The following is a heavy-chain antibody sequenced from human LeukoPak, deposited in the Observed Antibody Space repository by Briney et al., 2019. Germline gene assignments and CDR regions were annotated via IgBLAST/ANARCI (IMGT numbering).Heavy chain of an antibody. V-gene: IGHV4-39*07. CDR3: ARDTGADAFDI. Sequence: SGTLSLTCTVSGGSISSSSYYWGWIRQPPGKGLEWIGSIYYSGSTYYNPSLKSRVTISVDTSKNQFSLKLSSVTAADTAVYYCARDTGADAFDIWGQGTMVTVSS. D-gene: IGHD1-26*01. CDR2: IYYSGST. CDR1: GGSISSSSYY. J-gene: IGHJ3*02.